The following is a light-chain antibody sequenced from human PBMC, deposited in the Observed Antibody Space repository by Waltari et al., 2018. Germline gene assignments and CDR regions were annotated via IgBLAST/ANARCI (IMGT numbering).Light chain of an antibody. V-gene: IGLV2-14*01. Sequence: QSALTQPASVSGSPGQSITISFTGTSSDIGGYNFLSWNQQHPGKVPKLIIYEVYNRPSGVSYRFSGSKSGNTASLTISGLQAEDEADYYCSSYTSSSTGIFGGGTKLTVL. CDR3: SSYTSSSTGI. CDR1: SSDIGGYNF. CDR2: EVY. J-gene: IGLJ2*01.